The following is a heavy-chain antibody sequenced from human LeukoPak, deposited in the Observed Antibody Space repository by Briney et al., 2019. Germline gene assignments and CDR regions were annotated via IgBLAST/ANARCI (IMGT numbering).Heavy chain of an antibody. J-gene: IGHJ6*02. CDR2: INHSGST. CDR1: GVSFSGYY. D-gene: IGHD2-2*03. CDR3: ARSMGIVVVPAAIPYGMDV. V-gene: IGHV4-34*01. Sequence: PSETLSLTCAVYGVSFSGYYWSWIRQPPGKGLEWIGEINHSGSTNYNPSLKSRVTISVDTSKNQFSLKLSSVTAADTAVYYCARSMGIVVVPAAIPYGMDVWGQGTTVTVSS.